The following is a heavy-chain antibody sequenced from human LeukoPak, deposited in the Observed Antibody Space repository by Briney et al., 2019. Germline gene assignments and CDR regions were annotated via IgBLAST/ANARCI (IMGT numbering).Heavy chain of an antibody. D-gene: IGHD2-15*01. V-gene: IGHV3-23*01. CDR2: ISGSGGST. CDR3: ARVSRYCSGGSCYGYYYYYGMDV. CDR1: GFTFSSYA. Sequence: GGSLRLSCAASGFTFSSYAMSWVRQAPGKGLEWVSAISGSGGSTYYADSVKGRFTISRDNSKNTLYLQMNSLRAEDTAVYYCARVSRYCSGGSCYGYYYYYGMDVWGQGTTVTVSS. J-gene: IGHJ6*02.